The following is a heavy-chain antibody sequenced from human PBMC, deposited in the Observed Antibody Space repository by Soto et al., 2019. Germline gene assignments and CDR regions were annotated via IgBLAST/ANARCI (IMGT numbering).Heavy chain of an antibody. D-gene: IGHD5-12*01. V-gene: IGHV1-69*13. J-gene: IGHJ2*01. CDR2: IIPIFGTA. Sequence: SGKVSWKASGSTFSSYSVSLVRQAPGQGLEWMGGIIPIFGTASYAQKFQGRVTITADESTSTAYMELRSLRSEDTAVYYCARGGGYNRMGYFELWGRGTLVTVSS. CDR1: GSTFSSYS. CDR3: ARGGGYNRMGYFEL.